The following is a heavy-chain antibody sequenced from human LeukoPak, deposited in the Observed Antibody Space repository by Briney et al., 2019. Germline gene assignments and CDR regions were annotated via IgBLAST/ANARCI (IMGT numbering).Heavy chain of an antibody. CDR1: GYTFTSYA. D-gene: IGHD6-13*01. Sequence: ASVKVSCKASGYTFTSYAISWVRQAPGQGLEWMGRIIPILGIANYAQKFQGRVTITADKSTSTAYMELSSLRSEDTAVYYCARDRISAAGTGFDYWGQGTLVTVSS. V-gene: IGHV1-69*04. CDR2: IIPILGIA. J-gene: IGHJ4*02. CDR3: ARDRISAAGTGFDY.